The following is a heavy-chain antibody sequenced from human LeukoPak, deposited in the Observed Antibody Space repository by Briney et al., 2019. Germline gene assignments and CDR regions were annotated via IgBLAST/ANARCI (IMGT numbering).Heavy chain of an antibody. J-gene: IGHJ5*02. CDR3: AISSSSIVGAIKAARQTKNKGNWFDP. D-gene: IGHD1-26*01. V-gene: IGHV1-24*01. Sequence: WASVKVSCKVSGYTLTELSMHWVRQAPGKGLEWMGGFDPEDGETIYAQKFQGRVTMTEDTSTDTAYMELSSLRSEDTAVYYCAISSSSIVGAIKAARQTKNKGNWFDPWGQGTLVTVSS. CDR2: FDPEDGET. CDR1: GYTLTELS.